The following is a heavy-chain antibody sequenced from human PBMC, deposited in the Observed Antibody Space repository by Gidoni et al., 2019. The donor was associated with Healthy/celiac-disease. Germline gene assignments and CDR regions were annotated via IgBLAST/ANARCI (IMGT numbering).Heavy chain of an antibody. D-gene: IGHD3-10*01. CDR2: IYYSGST. CDR1: GGSISSSSYY. Sequence: QLQLQESGPGLVKPSETLSLTCTVSGGSISSSSYYWGWIRQPPGKGLEWIGSIYYSGSTYYNPSLKSRVTISVDTSKNQFSLKLSSVTAADTAVYYCHITMVRDSDQPFDYWGQGTLVTVSS. J-gene: IGHJ4*02. CDR3: HITMVRDSDQPFDY. V-gene: IGHV4-39*01.